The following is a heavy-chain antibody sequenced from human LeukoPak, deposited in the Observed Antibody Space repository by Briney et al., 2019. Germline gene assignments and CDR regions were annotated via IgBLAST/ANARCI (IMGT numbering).Heavy chain of an antibody. Sequence: PGGSLRLSCAASGFTVSSNYMSWVRQAPGKGLEWVSAISGSGGSTYYADSVKGRFTISRDNSKNTLYLQMNSLRAEDTAVYYCAKGAGVAVGFDYWGQGTLVTVSS. CDR3: AKGAGVAVGFDY. CDR1: GFTVSSNY. D-gene: IGHD2-15*01. CDR2: ISGSGGST. J-gene: IGHJ4*02. V-gene: IGHV3-23*01.